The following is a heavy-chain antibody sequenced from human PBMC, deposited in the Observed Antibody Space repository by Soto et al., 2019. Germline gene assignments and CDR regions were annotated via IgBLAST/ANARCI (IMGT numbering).Heavy chain of an antibody. CDR1: GGSISSGGYY. V-gene: IGHV4-31*03. CDR3: AREGSEILWFGERYNWFDP. Sequence: SETLSLTCTVSGGSISSGGYYWSWIRQHPGKGLEWIGYIYYSGSTYYNPSLKSRVTISVDTSKNQFSLKLSSVTAADTAVYYCAREGSEILWFGERYNWFDPWGQGTLVTVSS. D-gene: IGHD3-10*01. CDR2: IYYSGST. J-gene: IGHJ5*02.